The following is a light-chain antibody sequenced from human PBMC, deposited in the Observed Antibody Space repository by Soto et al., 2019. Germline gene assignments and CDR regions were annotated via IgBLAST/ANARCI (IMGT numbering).Light chain of an antibody. J-gene: IGKJ1*01. CDR2: GAS. CDR3: QQYNNWPRT. V-gene: IGKV3-15*01. CDR1: QSVSSN. Sequence: EIMMTQSPATLSVYTGERATLSCRASQSVSSNFAWYQQKPGQAPRLLIYGASTRATGIPARFSGSGSGTEFTLTISSLQSEDFAVYYCQQYNNWPRTFGQRAKVDI.